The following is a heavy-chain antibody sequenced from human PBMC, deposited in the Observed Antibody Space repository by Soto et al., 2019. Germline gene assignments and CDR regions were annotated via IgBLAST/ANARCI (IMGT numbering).Heavy chain of an antibody. Sequence: EVQLVESGGGLVQTGGSLRLSCAVSGFRFRDYWMSWVRQAPGKGLEWVANIKQDESDKYYVDSVKGRFTISRDNAKNALYLQMNSLRVEYTAVYYCAAYCYTMTCTHFHGYSWGQGTQVTVSS. CDR2: IKQDESDK. V-gene: IGHV3-7*03. D-gene: IGHD3-16*02. CDR1: GFRFRDYW. J-gene: IGHJ5*02. CDR3: AAYCYTMTCTHFHGYS.